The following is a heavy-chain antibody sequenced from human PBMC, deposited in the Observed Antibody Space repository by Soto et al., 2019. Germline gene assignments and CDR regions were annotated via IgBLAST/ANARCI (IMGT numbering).Heavy chain of an antibody. J-gene: IGHJ6*02. CDR2: IYTSGST. CDR1: GGSISSYY. Sequence: QVQLQESGPGLVKPSETLSLTCTVSGGSISSYYWSWIRQPAGKGLEWIGRIYTSGSTNYNPSLKSRVTMSVDTSKSQFSRKLSSVTAADTAVYYCARDQYDILTGYYTGYQAVYYYYGMDVWGQGTTVTVSS. CDR3: ARDQYDILTGYYTGYQAVYYYYGMDV. V-gene: IGHV4-4*07. D-gene: IGHD3-9*01.